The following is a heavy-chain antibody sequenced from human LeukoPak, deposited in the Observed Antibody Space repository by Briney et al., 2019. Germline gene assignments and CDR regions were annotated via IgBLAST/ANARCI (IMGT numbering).Heavy chain of an antibody. CDR2: TYHRSKWFN. CDR1: WDSVSNNSAA. CDR3: ARSAALGIDY. Sequence: SQTLSLTCAISWDSVSNNSAAWNWIRQSPSGGLQWLGRTYHRSKWFNGYAVSVRGRITINPDTSKNQFSLQLNSVTPEDTAVYYCARSAALGIDYWGQGTLVTVSS. J-gene: IGHJ4*02. V-gene: IGHV6-1*01. D-gene: IGHD7-27*01.